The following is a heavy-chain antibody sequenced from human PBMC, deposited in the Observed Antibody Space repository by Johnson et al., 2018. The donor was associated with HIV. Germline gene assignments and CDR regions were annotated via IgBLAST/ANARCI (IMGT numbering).Heavy chain of an antibody. J-gene: IGHJ3*02. Sequence: QMLLVESGGGLVKPGGSLRLSCAASGFTFSNAWTNWVRQAPGKGLEWVAVISYDGSNKYYADSVKGRFTISRDNSKNTLYLQMNSLRAEDTALYYCARERVGDAFDIWGQGTMVTVSS. D-gene: IGHD1-26*01. CDR3: ARERVGDAFDI. V-gene: IGHV3-30*03. CDR1: GFTFSNAW. CDR2: ISYDGSNK.